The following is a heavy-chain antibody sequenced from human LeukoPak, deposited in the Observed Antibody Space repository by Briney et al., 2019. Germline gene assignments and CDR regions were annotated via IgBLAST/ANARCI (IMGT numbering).Heavy chain of an antibody. CDR1: GYTFTGYY. V-gene: IGHV1-2*02. Sequence: VSVKASCKASGYTFTGYYMHWVRQAPGQGLEWMGWINPNSGGTNYAQKFQGRVTMTRDTSISTAYMELSRLRSDDTAVYYCASARSSGLYSNDDAVDIWDQGTMVTVSS. CDR2: INPNSGGT. D-gene: IGHD6-19*01. J-gene: IGHJ3*02. CDR3: ASARSSGLYSNDDAVDI.